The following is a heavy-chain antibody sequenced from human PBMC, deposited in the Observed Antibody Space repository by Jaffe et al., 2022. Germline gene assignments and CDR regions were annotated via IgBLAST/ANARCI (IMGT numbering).Heavy chain of an antibody. Sequence: EVQLVESGGGLVQPGGSLRLSCAASGFTFSSYSMNWVRQAPGKGLEWVSYISSSSSTIYYADSVKGRFTISRDNAKNSLYLQMNSLRAEDTAVYYCARDTPSGSVALDIWGQGTMVTVSS. D-gene: IGHD6-19*01. CDR3: ARDTPSGSVALDI. CDR2: ISSSSSTI. J-gene: IGHJ3*02. CDR1: GFTFSSYS. V-gene: IGHV3-48*01.